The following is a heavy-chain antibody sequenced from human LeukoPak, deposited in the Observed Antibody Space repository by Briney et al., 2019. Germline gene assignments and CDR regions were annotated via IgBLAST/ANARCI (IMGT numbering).Heavy chain of an antibody. CDR1: GGSISSYY. Sequence: PSETLSLTCTVSGGSISSYYWSWIRQPPGKGLEWIGYIYYSGSTNYNPSLKSRVTISVDTSKNQFSLKLSSVTAADTAVYYCARARFWSGYYTPNWFDPWGQGTLVTVSS. J-gene: IGHJ5*02. D-gene: IGHD3-3*01. CDR3: ARARFWSGYYTPNWFDP. CDR2: IYYSGST. V-gene: IGHV4-59*12.